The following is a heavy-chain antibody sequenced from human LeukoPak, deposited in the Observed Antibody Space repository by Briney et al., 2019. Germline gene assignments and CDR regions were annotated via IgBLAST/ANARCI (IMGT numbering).Heavy chain of an antibody. D-gene: IGHD5-18*01. CDR3: ARGGDTAKGGKD. CDR1: AVSIYGDGHD. Sequence: PSETLSLTCTVSAVSIYGDGHDWTWTRQHPGGGLEWLGFIHHGGTIYYNPSLSSRLFISADTSNNQMSLKFSLHAGVDTAVYYCARGGDTAKGGKDWGQGTLVTVSS. V-gene: IGHV4-31*03. CDR2: IHHGGTI. J-gene: IGHJ4*02.